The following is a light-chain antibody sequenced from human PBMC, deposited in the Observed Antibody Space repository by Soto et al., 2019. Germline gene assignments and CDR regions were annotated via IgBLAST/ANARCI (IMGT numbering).Light chain of an antibody. J-gene: IGLJ1*01. CDR1: SSDIGAYDH. CDR2: SVS. Sequence: QSVLTQPASVSGSPGRSITISCSGTSSDIGAYDHVAWFQQFPGKTPKLVIYSVSNRPSGVSYRFSGSKSGNTASLTISGLQADDEADYYCISYTVSRSYVFGPGTKVTVL. V-gene: IGLV2-14*01. CDR3: ISYTVSRSYV.